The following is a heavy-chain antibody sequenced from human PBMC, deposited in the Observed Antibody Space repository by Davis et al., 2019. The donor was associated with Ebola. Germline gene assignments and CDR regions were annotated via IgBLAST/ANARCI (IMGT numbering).Heavy chain of an antibody. Sequence: ASVKVSCKASGYTFTSYGISWVRQAPGQGLEWMGWISAYNGNTNYAQKLQGRVTMTTDTSTSTAYMELRSLRSDDTAVYYCARVGKDIVLMVYDYFDYWGQGTLVTVSS. CDR3: ARVGKDIVLMVYDYFDY. J-gene: IGHJ4*02. V-gene: IGHV1-18*04. D-gene: IGHD2-8*01. CDR2: ISAYNGNT. CDR1: GYTFTSYG.